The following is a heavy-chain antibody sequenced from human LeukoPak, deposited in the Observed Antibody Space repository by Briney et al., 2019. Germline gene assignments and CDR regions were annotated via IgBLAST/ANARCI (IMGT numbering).Heavy chain of an antibody. CDR2: ISGSGGST. V-gene: IGHV3-23*01. CDR1: GFTFSSYA. D-gene: IGHD6-13*01. J-gene: IGHJ5*02. CDR3: AKPIAASGTGWFDP. Sequence: PGGSLRLSRAASGFTFSSYAMSWVRQAPGKGLEWVSAISGSGGSTYYADSVKGRFTISRDNSKNTLYLQMNSLRAEDTAVYYCAKPIAASGTGWFDPWGQGTLVTVSS.